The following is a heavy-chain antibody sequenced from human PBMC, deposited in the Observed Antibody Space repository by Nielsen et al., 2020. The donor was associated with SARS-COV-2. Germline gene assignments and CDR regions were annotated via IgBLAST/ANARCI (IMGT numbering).Heavy chain of an antibody. J-gene: IGHJ3*01. CDR1: GFTFSSYG. D-gene: IGHD3-16*01. V-gene: IGHV3-30*03. Sequence: GESLKISCAASGFTFSSYGMHWVRQAPGKGLEWVAAISYDGSNKYYADSVKGRFTISRDNAKNTLYLQMNSLRAEDTAVYYCASASAHVWGQGTMVTVSS. CDR2: ISYDGSNK. CDR3: ASASAHV.